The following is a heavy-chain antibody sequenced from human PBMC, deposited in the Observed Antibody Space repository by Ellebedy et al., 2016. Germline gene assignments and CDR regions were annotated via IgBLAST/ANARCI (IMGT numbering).Heavy chain of an antibody. D-gene: IGHD4/OR15-4a*01. V-gene: IGHV3-49*03. CDR2: IRSKAYGGTP. CDR3: SRFTYGETTFLYYFDY. Sequence: GESLKISXQVSGFKFGDYAMNWFRQAPGKGLEWVGFIRSKAYGGTPEYAASVQGRFTISRDDSKSIAYLQMSSLKTEDTAVYYCSRFTYGETTFLYYFDYWGQGTLVTVSS. J-gene: IGHJ4*02. CDR1: GFKFGDYA.